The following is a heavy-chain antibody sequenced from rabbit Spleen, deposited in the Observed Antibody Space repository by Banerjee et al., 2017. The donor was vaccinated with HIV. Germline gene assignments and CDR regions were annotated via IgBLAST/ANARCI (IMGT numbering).Heavy chain of an antibody. CDR1: GFSFSSTDY. Sequence: QSLEVSGGGLVQPEGSLTLSCKASGFSFSSTDYICSFREAPGKGLEWISCIAGSSSGFTYSATWATGRFTISKTSSTTVTLQMTSLTVADTATYFCARDTGTSFSSYGMDLWGPGTLVTVS. D-gene: IGHD7-1*01. J-gene: IGHJ6*01. CDR2: IAGSSSGFT. V-gene: IGHV1S40*01. CDR3: ARDTGTSFSSYGMDL.